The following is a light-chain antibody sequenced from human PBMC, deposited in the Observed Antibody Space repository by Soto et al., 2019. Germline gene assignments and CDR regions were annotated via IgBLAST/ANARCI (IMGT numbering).Light chain of an antibody. CDR2: WAS. CDR3: QQYESAPPT. V-gene: IGKV4-1*01. CDR1: QSVLYSSNNKNY. Sequence: DIVMTQSPDSLAVSLGERATINCKSSQSVLYSSNNKNYLAWYQQRPGQPPKLLIYWASTRESGVPDRFSGCGSGTDFTLTITSRQAEDVAVYYCQQYESAPPTFGQGTK. J-gene: IGKJ2*01.